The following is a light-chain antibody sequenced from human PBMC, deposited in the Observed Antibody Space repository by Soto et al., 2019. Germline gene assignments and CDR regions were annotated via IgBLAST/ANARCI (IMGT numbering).Light chain of an antibody. J-gene: IGLJ1*01. Sequence: QSVLTQPASVSGSPGQSITISCTGTTSDVGRYNYVSWYQQHPGKAPKLMIYEVSDRPSGVSNRFSGSKSGSTASLTISGLQAEDEADYYCSSYSSSSFYVFGTGTKLTVL. CDR1: TSDVGRYNY. V-gene: IGLV2-14*01. CDR3: SSYSSSSFYV. CDR2: EVS.